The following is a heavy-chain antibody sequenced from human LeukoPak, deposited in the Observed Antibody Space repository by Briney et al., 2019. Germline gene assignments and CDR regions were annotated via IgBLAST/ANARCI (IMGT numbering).Heavy chain of an antibody. J-gene: IGHJ6*03. D-gene: IGHD3-16*01. V-gene: IGHV1-69*13. Sequence: GASVKVSCKASGGTFSSYAISRVRQAPGQGLEWMGGIIPIFGTANYAQKFQGRVTITADESTSTTYMELSSLRSEDTAVYYCAREVEFWGDYYYMDVWGKGTTVTVSS. CDR2: IIPIFGTA. CDR1: GGTFSSYA. CDR3: AREVEFWGDYYYMDV.